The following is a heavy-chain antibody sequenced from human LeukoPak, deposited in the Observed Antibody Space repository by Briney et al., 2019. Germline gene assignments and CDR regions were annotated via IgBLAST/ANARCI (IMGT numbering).Heavy chain of an antibody. J-gene: IGHJ4*02. Sequence: GGSLRLSCAASGFTFSSRIMHWVRQAPGKGLEWVAVISFDGSQIYYADSVQGRFTISRDNSENTLYLQMNSLRPEDTAVYYCARRNTLLDYWGQGTLVTVSS. CDR1: GFTFSSRI. CDR3: ARRNTLLDY. CDR2: ISFDGSQI. V-gene: IGHV3-30*01.